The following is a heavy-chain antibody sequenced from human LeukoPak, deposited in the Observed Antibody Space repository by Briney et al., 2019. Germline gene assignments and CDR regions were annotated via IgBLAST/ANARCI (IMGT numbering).Heavy chain of an antibody. V-gene: IGHV4-34*01. J-gene: IGHJ4*02. D-gene: IGHD3-3*01. CDR2: INHSGST. CDR1: GGSFSGYY. Sequence: NPSETLSLTCAVYGGSFSGYYWSWIRQPPGKGLEWIGEINHSGSTNYNPSLKSRVTISVDTSKNQFSLKLSSVTAADTAVYYCASFDFWSGYPRVPRDYWGQGTLVTVSS. CDR3: ASFDFWSGYPRVPRDY.